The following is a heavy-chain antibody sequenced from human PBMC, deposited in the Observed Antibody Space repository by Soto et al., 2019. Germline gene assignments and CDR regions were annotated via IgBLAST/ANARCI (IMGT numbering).Heavy chain of an antibody. V-gene: IGHV3-33*01. CDR3: AREGTGKVVTLLDY. CDR1: GFTFSSYG. CDR2: IWYDGSNK. D-gene: IGHD2-15*01. Sequence: QVQLVESGGGVVQPGRSLRLSCAASGFTFSSYGMHWVRQAPGKGLEWVAVIWYDGSNKYYADSVKGRFTISRDNSKNKLYLQMNSLRAADTAVYYCAREGTGKVVTLLDYWGQGTLVTVSS. J-gene: IGHJ4*02.